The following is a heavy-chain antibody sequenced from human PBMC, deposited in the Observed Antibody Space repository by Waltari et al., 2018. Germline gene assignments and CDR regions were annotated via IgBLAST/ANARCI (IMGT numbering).Heavy chain of an antibody. Sequence: QLQLVESGGGGVQPGGYLIVSCAATGFTLREPPRHWVRQTQGKGLEWVAIISYHGSNEYYADSVKGRFTISRDNSKNTLYLQMNSLRLEDTAVYFCARDQKLGGVYYMDVWGEGTTVTVSS. V-gene: IGHV3-30-3*01. CDR2: ISYHGSNE. J-gene: IGHJ6*03. CDR3: ARDQKLGGVYYMDV. CDR1: GFTLREPP. D-gene: IGHD3-16*01.